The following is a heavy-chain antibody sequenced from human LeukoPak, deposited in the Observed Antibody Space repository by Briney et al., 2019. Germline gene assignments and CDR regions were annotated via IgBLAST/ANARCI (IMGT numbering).Heavy chain of an antibody. V-gene: IGHV3-7*01. CDR2: INQDGSEI. J-gene: IGHJ5*02. CDR3: ARPIAVAENWFDP. Sequence: GGSLRLSCVASGFTFRSYWMSWVRQAPGKGLEWVANINQDGSEIYYVDPVKGRFTISRDNAKNSLSLQMNSLRAEDTAVYYCARPIAVAENWFDPWGQGTLVTVSS. CDR1: GFTFRSYW. D-gene: IGHD6-19*01.